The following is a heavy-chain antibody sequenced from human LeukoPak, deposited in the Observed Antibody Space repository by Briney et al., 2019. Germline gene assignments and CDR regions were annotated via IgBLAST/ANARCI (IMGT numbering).Heavy chain of an antibody. CDR3: ARASIAAHRWAGSLFN. J-gene: IGHJ4*02. D-gene: IGHD6-6*01. CDR2: MNHSGST. Sequence: SETLSLTCAVYGGSFSGYYWSWIRQPPGKGLEWIGEMNHSGSTNYNPSLKSRVTISVDTSKTQFSLKLSSVTAADTAVYYCARASIAAHRWAGSLFNWGQGTLVTVSS. CDR1: GGSFSGYY. V-gene: IGHV4-34*01.